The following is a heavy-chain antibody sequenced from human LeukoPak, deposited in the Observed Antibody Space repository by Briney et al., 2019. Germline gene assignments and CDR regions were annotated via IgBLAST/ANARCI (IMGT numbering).Heavy chain of an antibody. V-gene: IGHV3-48*01. CDR1: GFTFSNFE. D-gene: IGHD1-1*01. CDR3: AKGLAPTGTTHTAAGY. CDR2: ISSTGSTI. Sequence: PGGSLRLSCAASGFTFSNFEMNWVRQAPGKGLEWVSYISSTGSTIYYADSVKGRFTISRDNSKNTLYLQMNSLRAEDSGVYYCAKGLAPTGTTHTAAGYWGQGTLVTVSS. J-gene: IGHJ4*02.